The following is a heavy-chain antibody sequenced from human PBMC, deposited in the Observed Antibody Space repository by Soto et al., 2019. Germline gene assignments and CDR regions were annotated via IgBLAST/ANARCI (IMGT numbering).Heavy chain of an antibody. J-gene: IGHJ6*02. CDR3: AKDRRPNYYYGMDV. D-gene: IGHD6-25*01. CDR1: GFTFSSYG. V-gene: IGHV3-30*18. Sequence: QVQLVESGGGVVQPRRSLRLSCAASGFTFSSYGMHWVRQAPGKGLEWVAVISYDGSNKYYADSVKGRFTISRDNSKNKLYLQMNSLRAEDTAVYYCAKDRRPNYYYGMDVWGQGTTVTVSS. CDR2: ISYDGSNK.